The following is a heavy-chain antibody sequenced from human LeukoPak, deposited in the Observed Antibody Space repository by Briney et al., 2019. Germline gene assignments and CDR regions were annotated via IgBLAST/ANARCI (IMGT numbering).Heavy chain of an antibody. D-gene: IGHD3-10*01. J-gene: IGHJ4*02. CDR3: ARPDYYRGAGSYGGDY. V-gene: IGHV3-48*01. Sequence: GTLRFYGLASGFTFSSYAMNWVRQAPGKGLKWVSYIGSDLVIIYADSEKGRFTISIDNAKNSLYLQMNSLRAEDTAVYYCARPDYYRGAGSYGGDYWGQGTLVTVSS. CDR1: GFTFSSYA. CDR2: IGSDLVII.